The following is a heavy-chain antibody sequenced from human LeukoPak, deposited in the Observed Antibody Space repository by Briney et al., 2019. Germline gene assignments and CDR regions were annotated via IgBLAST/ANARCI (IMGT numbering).Heavy chain of an antibody. CDR1: GCSISSGYY. D-gene: IGHD1-26*01. V-gene: IGHV4-38-2*02. Sequence: TPSETLSLTCTVSGCSISSGYYWGWIRQPPGKGLEWIGSIYHSGSTYYNPSLKSRVTISVDTSKNQFSLKLSSVTAADTAVYYCARERGGSYLFDYWGQGTLVTVSS. CDR2: IYHSGST. CDR3: ARERGGSYLFDY. J-gene: IGHJ4*02.